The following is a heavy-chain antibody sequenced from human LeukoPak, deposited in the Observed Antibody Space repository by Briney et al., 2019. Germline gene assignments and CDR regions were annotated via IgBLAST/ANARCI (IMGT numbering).Heavy chain of an antibody. J-gene: IGHJ6*03. Sequence: GGSLRLSCAASGFTFNSYNMNWVRQAPGKGLEWVSAISGSGGSTYYADSVKGRFTISRDNSKNTLYLQMNSLRAEDTAVYYCAKSGGYSYGIYYYMDVWGKGTTVSVSS. V-gene: IGHV3-23*01. CDR3: AKSGGYSYGIYYYMDV. D-gene: IGHD5-18*01. CDR1: GFTFNSYN. CDR2: ISGSGGST.